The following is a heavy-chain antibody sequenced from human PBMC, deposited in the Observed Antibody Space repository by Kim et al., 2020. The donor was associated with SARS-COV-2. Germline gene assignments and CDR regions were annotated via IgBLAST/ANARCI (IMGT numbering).Heavy chain of an antibody. J-gene: IGHJ6*02. V-gene: IGHV3-30*04. Sequence: GGSLRLSCAASGFTFSSYAMHWVRQAPGKGLEWVAVISYDGSNKYYADSVKGRITISRDNSKNTLYLQMNSLKAADTALYYCARDLAGQINYYYYGMGVWSQGTTVTVSS. CDR3: ARDLAGQINYYYYGMGV. CDR1: GFTFSSYA. CDR2: ISYDGSNK. D-gene: IGHD2-15*01.